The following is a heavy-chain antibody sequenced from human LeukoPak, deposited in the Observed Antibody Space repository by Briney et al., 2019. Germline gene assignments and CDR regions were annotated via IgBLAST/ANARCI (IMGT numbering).Heavy chain of an antibody. V-gene: IGHV3-48*02. CDR2: ISGGSSAI. CDR3: ARAPSRRDSSGSFDH. D-gene: IGHD3-22*01. J-gene: IGHJ4*02. Sequence: PGGSLRLACAASGFTFSIYSMNWVRQAPGKGLEWVSYISGGSSAIYYADSVKGQFTISRDNAKNSLYLQMNSLRDEDTAVYYCARAPSRRDSSGSFDHWGQGTLVTVSS. CDR1: GFTFSIYS.